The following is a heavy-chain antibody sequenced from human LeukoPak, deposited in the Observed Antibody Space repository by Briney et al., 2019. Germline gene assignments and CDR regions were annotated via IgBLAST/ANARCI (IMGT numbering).Heavy chain of an antibody. V-gene: IGHV3-48*02. CDR3: AREEDV. CDR2: IDSRSRAI. Sequence: PGGSLRLSCAASGFTFSTYSLSWVRQAPGKGLKWISYIDSRSRAIYYADSVKGRITISRDNAKNTLYLDMNSLKDEDTAVYYCAREEDVWGQGTLVTVSP. J-gene: IGHJ4*02. CDR1: GFTFSTYS.